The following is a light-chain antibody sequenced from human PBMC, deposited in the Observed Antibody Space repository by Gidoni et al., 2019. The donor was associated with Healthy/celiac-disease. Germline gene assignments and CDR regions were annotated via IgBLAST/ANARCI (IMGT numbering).Light chain of an antibody. CDR1: SSNIGAGYD. Sequence: QSVLPQPPSVSGAPGQRVTIPCTGSSSNIGAGYDVHWYQQLPGTAPKLLIYGNSNRPSGVPDRFSGSKSGTSASLAITGLQAEDEADYYCQSYDSSLSGVFGTGTKVTVL. CDR2: GNS. J-gene: IGLJ1*01. V-gene: IGLV1-40*01. CDR3: QSYDSSLSGV.